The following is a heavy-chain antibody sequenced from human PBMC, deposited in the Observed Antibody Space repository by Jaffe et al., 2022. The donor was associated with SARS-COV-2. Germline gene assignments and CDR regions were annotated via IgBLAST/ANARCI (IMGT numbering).Heavy chain of an antibody. CDR2: IYYSGST. CDR3: ARVFSEQLPLKYYFDY. CDR1: GGSISSYY. Sequence: QVQLQESGPGLVKPSETLSLTCTVSGGSISSYYWSWIRQPPGKGLEWIGYIYYSGSTNYNPSLKSRVTISVDTSKNQFSLKLSSVTAADTAVYYCARVFSEQLPLKYYFDYWGQGTLVTVSS. D-gene: IGHD6-13*01. J-gene: IGHJ4*02. V-gene: IGHV4-59*01.